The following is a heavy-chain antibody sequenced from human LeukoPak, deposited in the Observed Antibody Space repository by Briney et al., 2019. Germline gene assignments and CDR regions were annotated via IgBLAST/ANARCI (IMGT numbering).Heavy chain of an antibody. V-gene: IGHV3-48*03. D-gene: IGHD1-7*01. CDR3: ARNYRGGDS. CDR2: ISSSGSNI. Sequence: GGSLRLSCAASGFTFSSYEMKWVRQAPGKGVEGVSYISSSGSNIYYADSVKGRFTISRDNAKNSLYLQMNSLRAEDTAVYYCARNYRGGDSWGQGTLVTVSS. CDR1: GFTFSSYE. J-gene: IGHJ5*01.